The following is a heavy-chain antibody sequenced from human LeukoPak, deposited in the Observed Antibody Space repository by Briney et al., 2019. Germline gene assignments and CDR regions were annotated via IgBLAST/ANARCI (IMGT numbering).Heavy chain of an antibody. J-gene: IGHJ4*02. CDR2: ISNNGGYT. CDR1: GFTFSSSA. V-gene: IGHV3-23*01. D-gene: IGHD2-15*01. Sequence: GGSLRLSCAASGFTFSSSAMCWVRQAPGKGLEWVSAISNNGGYTYYADSVQGRFTISRDNSKSTLCLQMNSLRAEDTAVYYCAKQLGYCSDGSCYFPYWGQGTLVTVSS. CDR3: AKQLGYCSDGSCYFPY.